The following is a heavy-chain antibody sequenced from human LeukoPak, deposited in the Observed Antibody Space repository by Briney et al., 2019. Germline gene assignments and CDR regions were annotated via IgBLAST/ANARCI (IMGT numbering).Heavy chain of an antibody. J-gene: IGHJ4*02. Sequence: GGSLRLSCAASGFTFDDYGMSWVRQAPGKRLEWVSGISWNGGSTGYGDSVEGRFTISRDNAKNSLYLQMNGLRGEDTALYYCARDLKRLAAVQPPEFDYRGQGTLVTVSS. D-gene: IGHD6-13*01. CDR1: GFTFDDYG. V-gene: IGHV3-20*04. CDR3: ARDLKRLAAVQPPEFDY. CDR2: ISWNGGST.